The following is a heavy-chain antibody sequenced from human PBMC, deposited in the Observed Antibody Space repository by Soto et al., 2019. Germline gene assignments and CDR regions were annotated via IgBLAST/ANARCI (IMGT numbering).Heavy chain of an antibody. V-gene: IGHV4-30-4*01. CDR2: IYYSGST. CDR3: ARDSFSYYYYYGMDV. J-gene: IGHJ6*02. CDR1: GGSISSGDYY. Sequence: PSETLSLTCTVSGGSISSGDYYWSWIRQPPGKGLEWIGYIYYSGSTYYNPSLKSRVTISVDTSKNQFSLKLSSVTAADTAVYYCARDSFSYYYYYGMDVWGQGTTVTVSS.